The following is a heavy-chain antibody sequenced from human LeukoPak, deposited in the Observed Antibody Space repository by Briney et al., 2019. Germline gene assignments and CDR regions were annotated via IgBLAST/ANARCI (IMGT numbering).Heavy chain of an antibody. CDR1: GGSISSYY. Sequence: SEALSLICTVSGGSISSYYWSWIRQPPGKGLEWIGYIYYSGSTNYNPSLKSRVTISVDTSKNQFSLKLSSVTAADTAVYYCARGVLTISWFDPWGQGTLVTVSS. D-gene: IGHD3-9*01. J-gene: IGHJ5*02. CDR3: ARGVLTISWFDP. CDR2: IYYSGST. V-gene: IGHV4-59*01.